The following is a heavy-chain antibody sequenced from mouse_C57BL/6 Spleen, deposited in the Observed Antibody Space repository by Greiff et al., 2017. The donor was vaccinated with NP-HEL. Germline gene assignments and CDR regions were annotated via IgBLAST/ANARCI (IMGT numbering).Heavy chain of an antibody. Sequence: QVQLQQSGAELVRPGASVKLSCKASGFTFTDYYINWVKQRPGQGLEWIARIYPGSGNTYYNEKFKGQATLTAEKSSSTAYMQLSSLTSDDSAIYFCARSIITTVVDWYFDVWGTGTTVTVSS. CDR3: ARSIITTVVDWYFDV. V-gene: IGHV1-76*01. CDR1: GFTFTDYY. CDR2: IYPGSGNT. D-gene: IGHD1-1*01. J-gene: IGHJ1*03.